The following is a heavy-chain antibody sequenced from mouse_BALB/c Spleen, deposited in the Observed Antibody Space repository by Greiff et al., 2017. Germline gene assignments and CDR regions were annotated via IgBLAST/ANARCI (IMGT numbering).Heavy chain of an antibody. D-gene: IGHD1-2*01. V-gene: IGHV1S56*01. CDR1: GYTFTSYY. Sequence: QVQLQQSGPELVKPGASVRISCKASGYTFTSYYIHWVKQRPGQGLEWIGWIYPGNVNTKYNEKFKGKATLTADKSSSTAYMQLSSLTSEDSAVYFCARDTTATEGFAYWGQGTLVTVSA. CDR2: IYPGNVNT. J-gene: IGHJ3*01. CDR3: ARDTTATEGFAY.